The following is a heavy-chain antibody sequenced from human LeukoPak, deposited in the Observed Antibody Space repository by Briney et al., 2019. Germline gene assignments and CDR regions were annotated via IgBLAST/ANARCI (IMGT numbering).Heavy chain of an antibody. V-gene: IGHV4-61*02. CDR1: GGSISSGSYY. D-gene: IGHD3-22*01. J-gene: IGHJ6*03. CDR3: ARESFYYDSSGYYYGYYYYYMDV. Sequence: PSQTLSLTCTVSGGSISSGSYYWSWIRQPAGKGLDWIGRIYTTGSTNYNPSLKSRVTISVDTSKNQFSLKLSSVTAADTAVYYCARESFYYDSSGYYYGYYYYYMDVWGKGTTVTISS. CDR2: IYTTGST.